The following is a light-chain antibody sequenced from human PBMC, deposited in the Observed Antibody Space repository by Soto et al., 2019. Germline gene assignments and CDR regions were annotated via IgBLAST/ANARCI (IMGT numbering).Light chain of an antibody. V-gene: IGKV1-5*03. CDR2: KAS. CDR1: QSISTW. CDR3: QQYNSYSPI. Sequence: DIQMTQSPSTLSASVGDRVTITCRASQSISTWLAWYQQKPGKAPKVLIYKASRLESGVPSRFSGSGSGTEFTLTISSLQHDDFATYYCQQYNSYSPIFCPGTKVDI. J-gene: IGKJ3*01.